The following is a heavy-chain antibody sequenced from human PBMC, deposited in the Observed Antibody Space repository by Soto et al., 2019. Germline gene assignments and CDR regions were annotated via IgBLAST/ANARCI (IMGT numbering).Heavy chain of an antibody. Sequence: GGSLRLSCAASGFTFSSYWMSWVRQAPGKGLEWVANIKQDGSEKYYVDSVKGRFTISRDNAKNSLYLQMNSLRAEDTAVYYCARDSITFGGVIVSLDAFDIWGQGTMVTVSS. D-gene: IGHD3-16*02. J-gene: IGHJ3*02. V-gene: IGHV3-7*01. CDR3: ARDSITFGGVIVSLDAFDI. CDR1: GFTFSSYW. CDR2: IKQDGSEK.